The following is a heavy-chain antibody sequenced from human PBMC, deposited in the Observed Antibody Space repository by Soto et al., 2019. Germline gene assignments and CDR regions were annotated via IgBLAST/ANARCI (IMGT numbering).Heavy chain of an antibody. V-gene: IGHV1-3*01. D-gene: IGHD3-10*01. CDR3: AREGSYYGSGSYYYYYYYMDV. CDR2: VNAGNGNT. J-gene: IGHJ6*03. CDR1: GYTFTSYA. Sequence: GASVKVSCKASGYTFTSYAMHWVRQAPGQRLEWMGWVNAGNGNTKYSQKFQGRVTITRDTSASTAYMELSSLRSEDTAVYYCAREGSYYGSGSYYYYYYYMDVWGKGTTVTVSS.